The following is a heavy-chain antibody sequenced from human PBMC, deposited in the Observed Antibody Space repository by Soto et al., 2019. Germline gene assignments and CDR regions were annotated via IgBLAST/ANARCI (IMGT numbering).Heavy chain of an antibody. CDR3: ARDRYSYDSGVSTASYYFDS. CDR2: ISGGSTPI. Sequence: PGGSLRLSCAASGFTFSSYSMNWVRQAPGKGLEWVSYISGGSTPIYYADSVQGRFTISRDNSKNSLYLQMNSLRDDDTAIYYCARDRYSYDSGVSTASYYFDSWGQGTLVTVSS. J-gene: IGHJ4*02. V-gene: IGHV3-48*02. CDR1: GFTFSSYS. D-gene: IGHD3-22*01.